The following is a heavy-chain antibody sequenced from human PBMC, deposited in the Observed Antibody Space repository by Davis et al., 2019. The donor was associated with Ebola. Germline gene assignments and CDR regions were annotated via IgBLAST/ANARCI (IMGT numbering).Heavy chain of an antibody. V-gene: IGHV4-30-4*08. D-gene: IGHD2-8*02. J-gene: IGHJ4*02. CDR1: GDSITKGDYS. Sequence: SETLSLTCSVSGDSITKGDYSWSWIRQPPGKALEWIGYIHHSGGTYYNPSLKSRLTVSVDTSKNQFSLRLSSVTAAATAVYYCARDDLTGLTDSWGQGTLVTVSS. CDR3: ARDDLTGLTDS. CDR2: IHHSGGT.